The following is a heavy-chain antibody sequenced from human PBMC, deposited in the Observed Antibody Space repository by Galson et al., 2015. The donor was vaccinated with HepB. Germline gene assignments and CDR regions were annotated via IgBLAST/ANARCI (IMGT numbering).Heavy chain of an antibody. CDR3: ATEIDNRDYEVDAFDI. J-gene: IGHJ3*02. Sequence: SVKVSCKVSGNTLTKFSIHWVRQAPGKGLEWMGGFDPEDGERIYAQKFQGRVIMTEDTSTGTGYMELSSLRSEDSAVYYCATEIDNRDYEVDAFDIWGQGTLVTVCS. CDR1: GNTLTKFS. V-gene: IGHV1-24*01. D-gene: IGHD3-16*01. CDR2: FDPEDGER.